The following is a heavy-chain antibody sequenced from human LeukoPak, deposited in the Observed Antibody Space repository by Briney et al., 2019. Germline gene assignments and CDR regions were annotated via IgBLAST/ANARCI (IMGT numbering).Heavy chain of an antibody. CDR1: GFTFDDYA. D-gene: IGHD2-21*02. J-gene: IGHJ4*02. V-gene: IGHV3-9*01. CDR3: AKEGDLVVVTAITRWYYFDY. Sequence: PGRSLRLSSAASGFTFDDYAMHWVRHAPGKGLEWVSGISWNSGSIGYADSAKGRFTISRDNAKNSLYLQMNSLRAEDTALYYCAKEGDLVVVTAITRWYYFDYWGQGTLVTVSS. CDR2: ISWNSGSI.